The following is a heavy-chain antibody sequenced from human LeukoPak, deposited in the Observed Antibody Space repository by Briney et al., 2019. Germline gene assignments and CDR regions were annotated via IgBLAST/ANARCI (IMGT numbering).Heavy chain of an antibody. CDR3: AVYCSSTNCQRMGGPPFEH. D-gene: IGHD2-2*01. J-gene: IGHJ4*02. V-gene: IGHV3-7*01. CDR1: GFTFRTHW. Sequence: GGSLRLSCAASGFTFRTHWMSWVRQAPGKGLEWVANMKQDGSDKYYVDSVKGRFTISRDNAKNSLYLQMNSLRAEDTAVYYCAVYCSSTNCQRMGGPPFEHWGQGALVTVSS. CDR2: MKQDGSDK.